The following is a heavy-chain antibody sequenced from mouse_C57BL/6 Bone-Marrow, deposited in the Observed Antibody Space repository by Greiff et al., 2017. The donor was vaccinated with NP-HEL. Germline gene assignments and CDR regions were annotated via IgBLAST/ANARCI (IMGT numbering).Heavy chain of an antibody. CDR1: GFTFSDYG. CDR2: ISSGSSTI. CDR3: AGGGLYYFDY. Sequence: EVQLVESGGGLVKPGGSLKLSCAASGFTFSDYGMHWVRQAPEKGLEWVAYISSGSSTIYYADTVKGRFTISRDNAKNTLFLQMTSLRSEDTAMYYCAGGGLYYFDYWGQGTTLTVSS. D-gene: IGHD3-1*01. J-gene: IGHJ2*01. V-gene: IGHV5-17*01.